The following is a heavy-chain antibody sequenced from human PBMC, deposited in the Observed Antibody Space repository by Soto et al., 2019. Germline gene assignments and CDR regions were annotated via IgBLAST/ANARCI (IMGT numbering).Heavy chain of an antibody. Sequence: SETLSLTCSVSGGSISGGDYSWSWIRQTPSKGLELIGCIWSAERIFSSPSLKSRVIISADRSKNQISLRLTSVTPADTAVYYCARASGDYGNYFFDSWGQGILVTVSS. D-gene: IGHD4-17*01. CDR1: GGSISGGDYS. V-gene: IGHV4-30-2*01. CDR3: ARASGDYGNYFFDS. J-gene: IGHJ4*02. CDR2: IWSAERI.